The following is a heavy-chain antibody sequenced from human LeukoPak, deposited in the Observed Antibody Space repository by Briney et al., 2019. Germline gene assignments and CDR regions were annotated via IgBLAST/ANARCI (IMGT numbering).Heavy chain of an antibody. J-gene: IGHJ5*02. D-gene: IGHD2/OR15-2a*01. CDR1: GFTFSSYA. V-gene: IGHV3-64*01. CDR2: ISSNGGST. Sequence: PGGALRLSCAASGFTFSSYAMHWVRQAPGKGLEYVSAISSNGGSTYYANSVKGRFTISRDNSKNTLYLQMGRLRAEDMAVYYCAREAPSMVTWFHPWDQGTLVTVSS. CDR3: AREAPSMVTWFHP.